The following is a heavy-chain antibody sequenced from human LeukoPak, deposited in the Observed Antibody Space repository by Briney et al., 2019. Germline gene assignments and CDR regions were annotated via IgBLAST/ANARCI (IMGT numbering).Heavy chain of an antibody. CDR3: VQEARRDGYKLAPVAEH. CDR2: IYSGGST. V-gene: IGHV3-53*01. Sequence: GGSLRLSWAAGGFTVSSNYMCWVRQALGSGLAWVSVIYSGGSTYYADSVKGRFTISRDNSKNTLYLQMNGLRDEDTAVYYCVQEARRDGYKLAPVAEHWGQGTLVTVSS. CDR1: GFTVSSNY. J-gene: IGHJ1*01. D-gene: IGHD5-24*01.